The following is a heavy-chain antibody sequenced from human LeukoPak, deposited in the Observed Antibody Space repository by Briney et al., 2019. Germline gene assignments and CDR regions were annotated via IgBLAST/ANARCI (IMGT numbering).Heavy chain of an antibody. D-gene: IGHD6-19*01. CDR2: ISGSGGST. Sequence: GGSLRLSCAASGFTFSSYAMSWVRQAPGKGLERVSAISGSGGSTYYADSVKGRFTISRDNSKNTLYLQMNSLRAEDTAVYYCAKMGLKQWPYNYFDYWGQGTLVTVSS. V-gene: IGHV3-23*01. CDR1: GFTFSSYA. J-gene: IGHJ4*02. CDR3: AKMGLKQWPYNYFDY.